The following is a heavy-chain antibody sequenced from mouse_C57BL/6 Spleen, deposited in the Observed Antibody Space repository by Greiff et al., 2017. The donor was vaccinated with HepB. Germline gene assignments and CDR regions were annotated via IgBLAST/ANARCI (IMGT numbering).Heavy chain of an antibody. Sequence: QVQLKESGAELARPGASVKLSCKASGYTFTSYGISWVKQRTGQGLEWIGEIYPRSGNTYYNEKFKGKATLTADKSSSTAYMELRSLTSEDSAVYFCARSKTTTDYAMDYWGQGTSVTVSS. V-gene: IGHV1-81*01. CDR2: IYPRSGNT. CDR1: GYTFTSYG. CDR3: ARSKTTTDYAMDY. J-gene: IGHJ4*01. D-gene: IGHD2-12*01.